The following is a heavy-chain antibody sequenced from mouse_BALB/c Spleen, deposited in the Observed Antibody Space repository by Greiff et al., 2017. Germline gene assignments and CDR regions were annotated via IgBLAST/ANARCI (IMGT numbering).Heavy chain of an antibody. CDR2: IWAGGST. Sequence: QVQLKESGPGLVAPSQSLSITCTVSGFSLTSYGVHWVRQPPGKGLEWLGVIWAGGSTNYNSALMSRLSISKDNSKSQVFLKMNSLQTDDTAMYYCASYDGYWMDYWGQGTSVTVSS. J-gene: IGHJ4*01. CDR1: GFSLTSYG. CDR3: ASYDGYWMDY. V-gene: IGHV2-9*02. D-gene: IGHD2-3*01.